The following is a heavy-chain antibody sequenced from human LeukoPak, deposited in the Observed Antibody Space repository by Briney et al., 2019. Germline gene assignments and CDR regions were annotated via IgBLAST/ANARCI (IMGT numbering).Heavy chain of an antibody. D-gene: IGHD2-2*01. CDR1: GGSISSGSYY. CDR3: ARDLAENYCSSTSCYGVGAFDI. J-gene: IGHJ3*02. CDR2: IYTSGST. V-gene: IGHV4-61*02. Sequence: SETLSLTCTVSGGSISSGSYYWSWIRQPAGKGLEWIGRIYTSGSTNYNPSLKSRVTISVDTSKNQFSLKLSSVTAADTAVYYCARDLAENYCSSTSCYGVGAFDIWGQGTMVTVSS.